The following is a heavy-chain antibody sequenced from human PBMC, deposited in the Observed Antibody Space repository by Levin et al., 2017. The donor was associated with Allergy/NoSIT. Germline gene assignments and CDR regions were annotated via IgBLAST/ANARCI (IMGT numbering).Heavy chain of an antibody. Sequence: GESLKISCAASGFTFSSYSMNWVRQAPGKGLEWVSSISSSSSYIYYADSVKGRFTISRDNAKNSLYLQMNSLRAEDTAVYYCANIVVVPAAIASDAFDIWGQGTMVTVSS. D-gene: IGHD2-2*02. CDR3: ANIVVVPAAIASDAFDI. CDR1: GFTFSSYS. J-gene: IGHJ3*02. CDR2: ISSSSSYI. V-gene: IGHV3-21*01.